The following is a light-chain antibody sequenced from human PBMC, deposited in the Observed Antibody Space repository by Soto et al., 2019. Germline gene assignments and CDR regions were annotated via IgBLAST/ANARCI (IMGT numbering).Light chain of an antibody. CDR2: EVI. J-gene: IGLJ2*01. V-gene: IGLV2-23*02. Sequence: QSALTQPASVSGSPGQSITISCTGTSSDVGNYNLVSWYQQVPGKAPKLIIYEVIQRPSGVSNRFSGSKSGNTASLTISGLQAEDGGDYYCCSYAGSTALFGGGTKLTVL. CDR3: CSYAGSTAL. CDR1: SSDVGNYNL.